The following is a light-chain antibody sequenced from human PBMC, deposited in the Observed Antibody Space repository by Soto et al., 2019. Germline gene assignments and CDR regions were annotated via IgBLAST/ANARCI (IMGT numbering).Light chain of an antibody. V-gene: IGKV1-5*01. CDR3: QQYNSYPWT. Sequence: DIQMTQSPSSLSASVGDRFTITCRASQSISRYLNWCQQKPGKAPTLLIYDASSLESGGISRFSGSGSATEFTLTISSLQPDDFATYYCQQYNSYPWTFGQGTKVDI. CDR1: QSISRY. J-gene: IGKJ1*01. CDR2: DAS.